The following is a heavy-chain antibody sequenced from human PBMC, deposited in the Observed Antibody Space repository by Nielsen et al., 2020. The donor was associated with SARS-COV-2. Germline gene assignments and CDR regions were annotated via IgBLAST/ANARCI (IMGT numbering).Heavy chain of an antibody. J-gene: IGHJ4*02. V-gene: IGHV3-7*03. CDR3: ARDPYGDYGFDY. Sequence: GESPKISCAASGFPFSSYWMSWVRQAPGKGLEWVANIKQDGSEKYYVDSVKGRFTISRDNTKNSLYLQMNSLRAEDTAVYYCARDPYGDYGFDYWGQGTLVTVSS. D-gene: IGHD4-17*01. CDR1: GFPFSSYW. CDR2: IKQDGSEK.